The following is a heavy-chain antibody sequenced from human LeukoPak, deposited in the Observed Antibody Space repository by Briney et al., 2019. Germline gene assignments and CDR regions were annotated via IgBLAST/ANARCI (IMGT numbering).Heavy chain of an antibody. CDR1: GFTFNSYT. V-gene: IGHV3-21*01. D-gene: IGHD1-26*01. CDR2: SSSSSTNI. CDR3: ARKLYSDNSHDAFDI. J-gene: IGHJ3*02. Sequence: GESLRLSCAASGFTFNSYTMNWVRQAPGKGLEWVSCSSSSSTNIYYADSVKGRFTISRDNAKNSLYLQMNSLRAEDTAVYYCARKLYSDNSHDAFDIWGQGTMVIVSS.